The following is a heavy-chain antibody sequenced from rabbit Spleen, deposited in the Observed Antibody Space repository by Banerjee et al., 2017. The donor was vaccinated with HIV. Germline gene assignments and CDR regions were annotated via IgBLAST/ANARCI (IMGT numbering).Heavy chain of an antibody. Sequence: QEQLEESGGGLVKPEGSLTLTCKASGVSLNDKDVMCWVRQAPGKGLEWIGCINTITGKTVYATWAKGRFTISRASSTTVFLQMTSLTAADTATYFCVRDLPEIIGWNFGFWGQGTLVTVS. CDR3: VRDLPEIIGWNFGF. D-gene: IGHD1-1*01. J-gene: IGHJ3*01. CDR1: GVSLNDKDV. V-gene: IGHV1S45*01. CDR2: INTITGKT.